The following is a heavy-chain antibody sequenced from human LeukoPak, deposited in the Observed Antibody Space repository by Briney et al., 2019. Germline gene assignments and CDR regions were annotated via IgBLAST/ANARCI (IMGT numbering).Heavy chain of an antibody. CDR2: IYASGST. CDR1: GGSISSYY. V-gene: IGHV4-4*07. J-gene: IGHJ5*02. D-gene: IGHD1-26*01. Sequence: SETLSLTCTVSGGSISSYYWSWIRQPAGKGLEWIGRIYASGSTNYNPSLKSRVTMSVDTSKSQFSLKLISVTAADTAVYYCARDPRGIVGANHNWFDPWGHGTLVTVSS. CDR3: ARDPRGIVGANHNWFDP.